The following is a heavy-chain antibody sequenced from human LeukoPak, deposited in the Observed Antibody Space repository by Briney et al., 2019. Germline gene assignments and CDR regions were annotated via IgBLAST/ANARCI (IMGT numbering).Heavy chain of an antibody. Sequence: GASVKVSCTASGFTVTNYHMHWVRQAPGQGLEWVGLIKGTGDSPDYAQKFQGRVTMTCDTSTNTAYLELRSLKLEDTAVYYCARAPAGTLDFWGQGTLVTVS. V-gene: IGHV1-46*01. J-gene: IGHJ4*02. D-gene: IGHD6-13*01. CDR1: GFTVTNYH. CDR2: IKGTGDSP. CDR3: ARAPAGTLDF.